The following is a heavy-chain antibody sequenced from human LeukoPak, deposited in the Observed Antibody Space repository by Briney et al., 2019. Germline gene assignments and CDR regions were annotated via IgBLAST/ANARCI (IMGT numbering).Heavy chain of an antibody. CDR2: ISAYNGNT. J-gene: IGHJ4*02. Sequence: ASVKVSCKASGYTFTSYGISWVRQAPGQGLEWMGWISAYNGNTNYAQKLQSRVTMTTDTSTSTAYMELRSLRSDDTAVYYCARVVTYYYDSSGYYYFDYWGQGTLVTVSS. D-gene: IGHD3-22*01. V-gene: IGHV1-18*01. CDR1: GYTFTSYG. CDR3: ARVVTYYYDSSGYYYFDY.